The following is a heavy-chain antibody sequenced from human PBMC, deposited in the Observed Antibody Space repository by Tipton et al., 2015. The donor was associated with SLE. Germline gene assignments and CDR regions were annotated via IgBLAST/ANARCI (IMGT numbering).Heavy chain of an antibody. CDR3: ARLHGYSYGLNWFDP. CDR1: GYSISRTYY. D-gene: IGHD5-18*01. CDR2: IYYTGTTT. J-gene: IGHJ5*02. Sequence: TLSLTCAVSGYSISRTYYWGWIRQPPGTGLEWIGSIYYTGTTTYYNSFLKSRVTMSVDTSKNQFSLRLTSVIAADTAVYYCARLHGYSYGLNWFDPWGQGTLISVSS. V-gene: IGHV4-38-2*01.